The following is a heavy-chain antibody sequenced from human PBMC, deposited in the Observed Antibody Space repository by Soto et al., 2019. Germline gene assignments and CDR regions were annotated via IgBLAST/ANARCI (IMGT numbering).Heavy chain of an antibody. Sequence: ASVKVSCKASGYTFTSYYMHWVRQAPGQGLEWMGIINPSGGSTSYAQKFQGRVTITRDTSASTAYMELSSLISEDTAVYYCARDVGATGDWGQGTLVTVSS. D-gene: IGHD1-26*01. J-gene: IGHJ4*02. V-gene: IGHV1-46*01. CDR3: ARDVGATGD. CDR2: INPSGGST. CDR1: GYTFTSYY.